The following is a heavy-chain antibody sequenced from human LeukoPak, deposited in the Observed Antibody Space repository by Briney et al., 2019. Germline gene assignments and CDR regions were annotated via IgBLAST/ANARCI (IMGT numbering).Heavy chain of an antibody. V-gene: IGHV1-18*04. Sequence: ASVKVSCKASGDSTNTYGVAWVRQAPGQGPEWIGWISPYSAYTKYADALQGRVTMTTDTSTTTSYMELRSLRSDDTAVYFCANVAKGRYFFHYMDAWGKGTTVTVS. CDR1: GDSTNTYG. CDR2: ISPYSAYT. J-gene: IGHJ6*03. CDR3: ANVAKGRYFFHYMDA.